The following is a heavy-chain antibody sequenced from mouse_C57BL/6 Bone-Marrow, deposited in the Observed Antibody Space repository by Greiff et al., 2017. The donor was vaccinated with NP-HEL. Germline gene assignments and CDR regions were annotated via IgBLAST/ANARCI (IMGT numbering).Heavy chain of an antibody. CDR3: ARRYYYGSSYEFAY. CDR2: IYPRSGNT. D-gene: IGHD1-1*01. V-gene: IGHV1-81*01. J-gene: IGHJ3*01. Sequence: LVESGAELARPGASVKLSCKASGYTFTSYGISWVKQRTGQGLEWIGEIYPRSGNTYYNEKFKGKATLTADKSSSTAYMELRSLTSEDSAVYFCARRYYYGSSYEFAYWGQGTLVTVSA. CDR1: GYTFTSYG.